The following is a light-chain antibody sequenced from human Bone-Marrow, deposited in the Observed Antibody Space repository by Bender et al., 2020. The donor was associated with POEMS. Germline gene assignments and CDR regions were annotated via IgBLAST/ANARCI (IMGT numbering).Light chain of an antibody. CDR1: STDVGSYNL. V-gene: IGLV2-14*02. Sequence: QSALTQPASVSGSPGQSITISCTGSSTDVGSYNLVSWYQQHPGTAPKLMIYEVTKRPSGVSDRFSGSKSGNTASLTISGLQADDEADYFCSSYTGSGTVVFGGGTKLTVL. CDR2: EVT. CDR3: SSYTGSGTVV. J-gene: IGLJ2*01.